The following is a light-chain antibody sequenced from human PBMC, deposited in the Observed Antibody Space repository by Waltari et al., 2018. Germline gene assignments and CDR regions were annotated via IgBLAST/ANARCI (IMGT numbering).Light chain of an antibody. CDR2: GAS. V-gene: IGKV3-20*01. CDR3: QHYVSLPAT. CDR1: QSVGRT. Sequence: SLSPGERATLSCRASQSVGRTLAWYQQKPGQAPRLLIYGASIRATGIPDRFSGGGSGTDLSLGINRLEPEDFAVYYCQHYVSLPATFGQGTKVEIK. J-gene: IGKJ1*01.